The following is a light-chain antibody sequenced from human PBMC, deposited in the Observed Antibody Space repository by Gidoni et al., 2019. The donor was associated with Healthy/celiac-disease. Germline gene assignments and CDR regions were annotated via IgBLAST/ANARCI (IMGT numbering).Light chain of an antibody. CDR2: DAS. V-gene: IGKV1-33*01. J-gene: IGKJ2*01. Sequence: DIQMTQSPSSLSASVGDRVTITCQASQDISNYLNWYQQKPGKDPKLLIYDASNLEKGVPSRFSGSGSGTDFTFTISSLQPEDIATYYCQQYDNLPGYTFGQGTKLEIK. CDR1: QDISNY. CDR3: QQYDNLPGYT.